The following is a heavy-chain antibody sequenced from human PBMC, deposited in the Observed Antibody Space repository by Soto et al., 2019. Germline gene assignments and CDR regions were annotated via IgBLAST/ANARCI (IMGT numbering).Heavy chain of an antibody. CDR1: GYTFTSYG. J-gene: IGHJ4*02. V-gene: IGHV1-69*13. Sequence: KNTGASVKVSCKASGYTFTSYGISWVRQAPGQGLEWMGGIIPRSATSNYAQKFKGRVTITADESTNTAYMELSILSSEDTAVYYCARGITLPTPLYYWGQGTLVT. CDR2: IIPRSATS. CDR3: ARGITLPTPLYY. D-gene: IGHD1-20*01.